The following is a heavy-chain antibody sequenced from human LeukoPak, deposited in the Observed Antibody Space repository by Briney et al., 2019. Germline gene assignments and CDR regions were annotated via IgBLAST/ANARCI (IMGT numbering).Heavy chain of an antibody. CDR1: GGSISSSNW. J-gene: IGHJ4*02. V-gene: IGHV4-4*02. Sequence: ASETLSLTCAVSGGSISSSNWWSWVRQPPGKGLEWIGEIYHSGSTNYNPSLKSRVTISVDKSKNQFSLKLSSVTAADTAVYYCAKDRAEINVLLWFGELSTLVFDYWGQGTLVTVSS. CDR2: IYHSGST. CDR3: AKDRAEINVLLWFGELSTLVFDY. D-gene: IGHD3-10*01.